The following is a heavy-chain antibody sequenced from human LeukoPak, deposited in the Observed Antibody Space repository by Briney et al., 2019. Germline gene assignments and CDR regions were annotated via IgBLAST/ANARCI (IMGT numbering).Heavy chain of an antibody. J-gene: IGHJ4*02. CDR1: GYTFSSYG. Sequence: ASVKVSCKAFGYTFSSYGISWVRQAPGQGLEWMGWSSTYNGNTNYAQKLQGRVTMATETSTSTAYMELRSLRSDDTAVYYCARGNNGIFDSWGQGTLVTVSS. CDR2: SSTYNGNT. V-gene: IGHV1-18*01. CDR3: ARGNNGIFDS. D-gene: IGHD1/OR15-1a*01.